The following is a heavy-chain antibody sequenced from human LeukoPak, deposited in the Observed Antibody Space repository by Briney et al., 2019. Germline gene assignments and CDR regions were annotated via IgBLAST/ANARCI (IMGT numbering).Heavy chain of an antibody. CDR3: ARNYGDSLDY. J-gene: IGHJ4*02. CDR1: GYSISSGYY. D-gene: IGHD4-17*01. V-gene: IGHV4-38-2*01. CDR2: IYHSGST. Sequence: SETLSLTCAVSGYSISSGYYWGWIRQPPGKGLEWIGSIYHSGSTYYNPSLKSRVTISVDTSKNQFSLKLSSVTAADTAVNYCARNYGDSLDYWGQGTLVTVSP.